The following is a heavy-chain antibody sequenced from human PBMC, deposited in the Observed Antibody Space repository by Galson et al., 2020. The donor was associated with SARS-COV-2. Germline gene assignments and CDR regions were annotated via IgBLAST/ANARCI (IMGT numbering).Heavy chain of an antibody. D-gene: IGHD1-1*01. CDR1: GFTFSSSA. V-gene: IGHV3-30*01. J-gene: IGHJ3*02. Sequence: GGSLRLSCAASGFTFSSSAMHWVRQAPGKGLEWVAVISYDGRNKYYADSVKGRFTISRDNSKNTLYLQMNSLRAEDTAVYYCARERLPYNWNGDAFDIWGQGTMVTVSS. CDR3: ARERLPYNWNGDAFDI. CDR2: ISYDGRNK.